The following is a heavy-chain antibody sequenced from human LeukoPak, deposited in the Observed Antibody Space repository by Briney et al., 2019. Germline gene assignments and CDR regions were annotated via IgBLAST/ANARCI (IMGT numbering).Heavy chain of an antibody. CDR1: GFTFSNYA. CDR2: INHSGST. Sequence: GSLRLSCAASGFTFSNYAMSWVRQAAGKGLEWIGEINHSGSTNYNPSLKSRVTISVDTSKNQFSLKLSSVTAADTAVYYCAREGSSGSGYWGQGTLVTVSS. D-gene: IGHD6-19*01. CDR3: AREGSSGSGY. V-gene: IGHV4-34*01. J-gene: IGHJ4*02.